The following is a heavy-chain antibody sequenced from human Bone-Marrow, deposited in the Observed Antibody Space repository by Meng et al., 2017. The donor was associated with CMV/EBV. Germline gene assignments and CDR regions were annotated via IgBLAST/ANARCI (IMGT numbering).Heavy chain of an antibody. Sequence: GGSLRLSCAASGFTFSSYWMHWVRQAPGKGLVWVSRINSDGSSTSYADSVKGRFTISRDNAKNTLYLQMNSLRAEDTAVYYCARGVTIFGVVIELEDTFDPWGQGTLVTVSS. D-gene: IGHD3-3*01. J-gene: IGHJ5*02. CDR3: ARGVTIFGVVIELEDTFDP. CDR2: INSDGSST. V-gene: IGHV3-74*01. CDR1: GFTFSSYW.